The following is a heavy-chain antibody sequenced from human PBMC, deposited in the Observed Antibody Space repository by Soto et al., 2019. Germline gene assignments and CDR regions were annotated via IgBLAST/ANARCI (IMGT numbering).Heavy chain of an antibody. CDR1: GYTFTSYG. CDR2: ISAYNGNT. Sequence: APVKVSCKASGYTFTSYGISWVRQAPGQGLERMGWISAYNGNTNYEQKLQGRVTMTTDRSTSAAYMELRRVRSDDTAVYYCARVDFRTTLTPSLNYWRQGPLLTVSS. J-gene: IGHJ4*02. D-gene: IGHD1-1*01. V-gene: IGHV1-18*01. CDR3: ARVDFRTTLTPSLNY.